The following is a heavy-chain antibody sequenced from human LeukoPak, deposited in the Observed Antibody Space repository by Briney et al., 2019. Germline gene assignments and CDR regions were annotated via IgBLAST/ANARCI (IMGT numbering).Heavy chain of an antibody. CDR3: ANTRY. V-gene: IGHV3-9*01. D-gene: IGHD1-14*01. CDR2: VTWKSGII. CDR1: GFTFDDYA. Sequence: GGSLRLSCAASGFTFDDYAMHWVRQAPGKGLEWVSGVTWKSGIIGYADSVKGRFTISRGNAKNSLYLQMNSLRVEDTALYYCANTRYWGQGTLVTVSS. J-gene: IGHJ4*02.